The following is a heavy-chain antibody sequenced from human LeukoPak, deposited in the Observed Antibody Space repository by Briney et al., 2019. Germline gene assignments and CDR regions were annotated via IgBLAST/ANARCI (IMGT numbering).Heavy chain of an antibody. V-gene: IGHV4-34*01. J-gene: IGHJ4*02. CDR3: ARGRVTFDY. D-gene: IGHD2-21*02. CDR1: GGSFSGYY. CDR2: INHSGST. Sequence: PSETLSLTCAVYGGSFSGYYWSWVRQPPGKGLEWIGEINHSGSTNYNPSLKSRVTISVDTSKNQFSLKLSSVTAADTAVYYCARGRVTFDYWGQGTLVTVSS.